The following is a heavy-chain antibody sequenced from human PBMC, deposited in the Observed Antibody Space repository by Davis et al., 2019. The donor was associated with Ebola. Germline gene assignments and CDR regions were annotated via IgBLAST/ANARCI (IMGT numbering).Heavy chain of an antibody. CDR3: ASLRQTYDSSGYSQPFDY. V-gene: IGHV4-39*01. J-gene: IGHJ4*02. CDR1: GGSITSSDYY. D-gene: IGHD3-22*01. CDR2: FYYSGTT. Sequence: SETLSLTCTVSGGSITSSDYYLVCIRHSPGKGLEWIGTFYYSGTTFYNPFLKSRITVSVDPPKNQFSLNLNSATAADTAVYYCASLRQTYDSSGYSQPFDYWGQGSLVTVSS.